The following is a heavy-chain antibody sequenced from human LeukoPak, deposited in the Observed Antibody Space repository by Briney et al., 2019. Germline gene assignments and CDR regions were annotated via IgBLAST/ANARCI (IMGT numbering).Heavy chain of an antibody. J-gene: IGHJ4*02. CDR2: VYYSGST. V-gene: IGHV4-39*07. CDR3: ARAGSGSYHFDY. Sequence: SETLSLTCTVSGGSISTTNYYWGWIRQSPGKGLEWFGCVYYSGSTYYNPSLKSRVTMSVDTSKNQFSLKLSSVAAADTAVYYCARAGSGSYHFDYWGQGTLVTVSS. CDR1: GGSISTTNYY. D-gene: IGHD3-10*01.